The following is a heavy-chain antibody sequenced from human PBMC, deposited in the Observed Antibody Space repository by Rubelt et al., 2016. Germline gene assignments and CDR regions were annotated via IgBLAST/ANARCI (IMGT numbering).Heavy chain of an antibody. J-gene: IGHJ5*02. CDR3: ARVRKDFDWPYNWFDP. CDR2: IYYSGST. V-gene: IGHV4-39*07. CDR1: GGSISSSSYY. D-gene: IGHD3-9*01. Sequence: QLQQQESGPGLVKPSETLSLTCTVSGGSISSSSYYWGWIRQPPGKGLEWIGSIYYSGSTYYNPSLKSRVTISVDTSKNQFSLKLSSVTAADTAVYYCARVRKDFDWPYNWFDPWGQGTLVTVSS.